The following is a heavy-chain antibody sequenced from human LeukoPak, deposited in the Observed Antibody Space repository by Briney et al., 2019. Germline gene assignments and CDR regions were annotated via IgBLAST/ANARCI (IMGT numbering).Heavy chain of an antibody. J-gene: IGHJ6*02. CDR3: ARRGAARRYDGMDV. V-gene: IGHV4-39*01. Sequence: SETLSLTCTVSGGSISSSSFHWGCIRQPPGKGLEWIGSIFYRGSTYYNPSLKSRVTISVDTSKNQLSLKLSSVTASDTAVYYCARRGAARRYDGMDVWGQGTTVTVSS. CDR1: GGSISSSSFH. CDR2: IFYRGST. D-gene: IGHD6-6*01.